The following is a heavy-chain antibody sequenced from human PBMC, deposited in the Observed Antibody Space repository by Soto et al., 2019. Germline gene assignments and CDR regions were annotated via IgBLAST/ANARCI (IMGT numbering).Heavy chain of an antibody. J-gene: IGHJ6*02. V-gene: IGHV4-61*01. CDR3: ARDQWFGEFPHYYGMDV. CDR2: IYYSGST. CDR1: GGSVSSGSYY. Sequence: SETLSLTCTVSGGSVSSGSYYWSWIRQPPGKGLEWIGYIYYSGSTNYNTSLKSRVTISVDTSKNQFSLKLSSVTAADTAVYYCARDQWFGEFPHYYGMDVWGQGTTVTVSS. D-gene: IGHD3-10*01.